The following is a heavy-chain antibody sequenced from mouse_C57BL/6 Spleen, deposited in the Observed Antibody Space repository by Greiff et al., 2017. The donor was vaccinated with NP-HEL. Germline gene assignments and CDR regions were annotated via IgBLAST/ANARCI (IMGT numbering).Heavy chain of an antibody. J-gene: IGHJ1*03. CDR1: GYTFTSYG. CDR2: IYPRSGNT. Sequence: VHLVESGAELARPGASVKLSCKASGYTFTSYGISWVKQRTGQGLEWIGEIYPRSGNTYYNEKFKGKATLTADKSSSTAYMELRSLTSEDSAVYFCARDYGSPWYFDVWGTGTTVTVSS. V-gene: IGHV1-81*01. D-gene: IGHD1-1*01. CDR3: ARDYGSPWYFDV.